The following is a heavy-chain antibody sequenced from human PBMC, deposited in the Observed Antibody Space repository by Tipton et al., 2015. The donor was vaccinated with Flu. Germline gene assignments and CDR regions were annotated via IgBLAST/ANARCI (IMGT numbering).Heavy chain of an antibody. J-gene: IGHJ4*02. Sequence: TPSLTCTVSGGSISSYYWSWIRQPAGKGLEWIGRIYTSGSTNYNPSLKSRVTMSVDTSKNQFSLKLSSVTAADTAVYYCARGKYYYDSSGYSFDYWGQGTLVTVSS. CDR1: GGSISSYY. V-gene: IGHV4-4*07. CDR3: ARGKYYYDSSGYSFDY. D-gene: IGHD3-22*01. CDR2: IYTSGST.